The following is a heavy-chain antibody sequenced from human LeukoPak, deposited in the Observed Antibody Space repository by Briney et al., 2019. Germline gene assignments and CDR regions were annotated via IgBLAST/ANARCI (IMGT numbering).Heavy chain of an antibody. Sequence: GGSLRLSCAASGFTFSNAWMSWVRQAPGKGLEWVGRIKSKTDSGTTDYAAPVKGRFTISRDDSKDTLYLQMNSLKTEDTAVYYCTTGVVVPAAIDDYWGQGTLVTVSS. CDR3: TTGVVVPAAIDDY. CDR2: IKSKTDSGTT. V-gene: IGHV3-15*01. D-gene: IGHD2-2*02. J-gene: IGHJ4*02. CDR1: GFTFSNAW.